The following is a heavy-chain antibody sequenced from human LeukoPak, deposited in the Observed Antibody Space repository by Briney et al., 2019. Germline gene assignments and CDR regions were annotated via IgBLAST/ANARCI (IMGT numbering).Heavy chain of an antibody. V-gene: IGHV4-34*01. Sequence: PSETLSLTCAVYGGSFSGYYWSWIRQPPGKGLEWLGEINHSGNTNYNPSLKSRVTISVDTSKNQFSLKLSSATVADTAVYYCARLGYCSGGTCYSVPFDYWGQGTLVTVSS. D-gene: IGHD2-15*01. CDR3: ARLGYCSGGTCYSVPFDY. CDR2: INHSGNT. CDR1: GGSFSGYY. J-gene: IGHJ4*02.